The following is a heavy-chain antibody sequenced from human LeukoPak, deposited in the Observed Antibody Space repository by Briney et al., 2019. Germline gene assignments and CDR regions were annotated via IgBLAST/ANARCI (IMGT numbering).Heavy chain of an antibody. J-gene: IGHJ6*03. Sequence: PSETLSLTCTVSGGSISSSSYYWGWIRQPPGKGLEWIGSIYYSGSNYYNPSLKSRVTISVDTSKNQFSLKLSSVTAADTAVYYCARVMNRLGYCSSTSCSSYYYYYMDVWGKGTTVTVSS. CDR3: ARVMNRLGYCSSTSCSSYYYYYMDV. CDR2: IYYSGSN. V-gene: IGHV4-39*07. CDR1: GGSISSSSYY. D-gene: IGHD2-2*01.